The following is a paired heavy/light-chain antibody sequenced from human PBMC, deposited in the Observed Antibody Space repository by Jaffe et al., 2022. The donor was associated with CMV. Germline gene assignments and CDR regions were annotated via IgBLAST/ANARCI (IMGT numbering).Heavy chain of an antibody. V-gene: IGHV5-10-1*03. J-gene: IGHJ6*03. CDR3: ARQTNYYDSSGYHTNYYYYMDV. CDR2: IDPSDSYT. D-gene: IGHD3-22*01. CDR1: GYSFTSYW. Sequence: EVQLVQSGAEVKKPGESLRISCKGSGYSFTSYWISWVRQMPGKGLEWMGRIDPSDSYTNYSPSFQGHVTISADKSISTAYLQWSSLKASDTAMYYCARQTNYYDSSGYHTNYYYYMDVWGKGTTVTVSS.
Light chain of an antibody. CDR2: EDN. CDR3: QSYDSSNPVV. V-gene: IGLV6-57*04. Sequence: NFMLTQPHSVSESPGKTVTISCTRSSGSIASNYVQWYQQRPGSAPTTVIYEDNQRPSGVPDRFSGSIDSSSNSASLTISGLKTEDEADYYCQSYDSSNPVVFGGGTKLTVL. CDR1: SGSIASNY. J-gene: IGLJ2*01.